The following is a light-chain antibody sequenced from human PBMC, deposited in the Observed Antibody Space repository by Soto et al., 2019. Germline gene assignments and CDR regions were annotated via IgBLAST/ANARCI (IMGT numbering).Light chain of an antibody. J-gene: IGLJ7*01. CDR1: SGSIASNY. CDR2: EDN. Sequence: NFMLTQPHSVSESPGKTVTISCTRSSGSIASNYVQWYQQRPGSAPTTVIYEDNQRPSGVPDRFSGSIDSSSNSASLTISGLKTEDEADYYCQSYDSSSLAVFGGGTKLTVL. CDR3: QSYDSSSLAV. V-gene: IGLV6-57*04.